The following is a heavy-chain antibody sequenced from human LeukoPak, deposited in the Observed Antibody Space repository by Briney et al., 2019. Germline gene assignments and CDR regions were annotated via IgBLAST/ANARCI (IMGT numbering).Heavy chain of an antibody. Sequence: ASVKVSCKASGYTFTGYYMHWVRQAPGQGLEWMGWISGYNGNTDYAQKLQGRVTMTTDTSTSTAYMELRSLRSDDTAVYYCARHVGSYAFTEFDYWGQGTLVTVSS. CDR3: ARHVGSYAFTEFDY. CDR2: ISGYNGNT. CDR1: GYTFTGYY. D-gene: IGHD1-26*01. J-gene: IGHJ4*02. V-gene: IGHV1-18*04.